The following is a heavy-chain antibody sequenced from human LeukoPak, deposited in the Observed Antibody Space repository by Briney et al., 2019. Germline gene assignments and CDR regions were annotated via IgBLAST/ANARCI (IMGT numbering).Heavy chain of an antibody. Sequence: SQTLSLTCAVSGGSITSDTYYWSWIRQPPGKGLEWIGYILHSGSTYYNPSLKSRVTISTDTSKSQFSLKLSSVTAADTAVYYCAKTRDFWSGYFDYWGQGTLVTVSS. D-gene: IGHD3-3*01. CDR3: AKTRDFWSGYFDY. V-gene: IGHV4-30-2*01. CDR2: ILHSGST. CDR1: GGSITSDTYY. J-gene: IGHJ4*02.